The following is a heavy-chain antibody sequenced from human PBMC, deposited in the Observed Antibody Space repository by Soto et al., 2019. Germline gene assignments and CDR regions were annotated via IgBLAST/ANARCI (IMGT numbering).Heavy chain of an antibody. CDR2: IWYDGSNK. CDR1: GFTFSSYG. J-gene: IGHJ6*02. V-gene: IGHV3-33*01. CDR3: ARDGPTYYCDSSGLGGMDV. Sequence: PGGSLRLSCAASGFTFSSYGMHWVRQAPGKGLEWVAVIWYDGSNKYYADSVKGRFTISRDNSKNTLYLQMNSLSAEDTAVYYCARDGPTYYCDSSGLGGMDVWGQGTTVTVSS. D-gene: IGHD3-22*01.